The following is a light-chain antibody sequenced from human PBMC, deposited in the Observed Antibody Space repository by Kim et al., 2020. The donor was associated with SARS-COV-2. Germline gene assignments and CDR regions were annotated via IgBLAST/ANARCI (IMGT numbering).Light chain of an antibody. Sequence: SPGERATLSCRASQSGSSSYLAWYQQKPGQAPRLLICGASSRATGIPDRCSGGGSETDFTLTISRLEPEDFAVYYCQQYGSSPLTFGGGTQVDSK. J-gene: IGKJ4*01. CDR3: QQYGSSPLT. CDR2: GAS. V-gene: IGKV3-20*01. CDR1: QSGSSSY.